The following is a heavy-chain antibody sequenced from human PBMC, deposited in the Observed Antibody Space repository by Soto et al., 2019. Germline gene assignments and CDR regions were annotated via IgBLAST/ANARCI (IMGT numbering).Heavy chain of an antibody. CDR1: GFTFSSYD. CDR2: ISGTGGGGGA. D-gene: IGHD3-22*01. CDR3: AKDAPGSGYLSDY. V-gene: IGHV3-23*01. J-gene: IGHJ4*02. Sequence: VQLLESGGGLVQPGGSLRLSCAASGFTFSSYDMSWVRQAPGKGLEWISTISGTGGGGGATYGDSVKGRFTISRDHCKNTLYLKLNILRAEDTAVYYCAKDAPGSGYLSDYWGQGTLVTVSS.